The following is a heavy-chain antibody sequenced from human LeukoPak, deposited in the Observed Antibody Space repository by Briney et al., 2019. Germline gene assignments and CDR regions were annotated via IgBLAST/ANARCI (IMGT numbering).Heavy chain of an antibody. Sequence: PGGSLRLSSAASGFTFSSYWMSWVRQAPGKGLEWVANIKQDGSEKYYVDSVKGRFTISRDNAKNSLYLQMNSLRAEDTAVYYCARVQSYGDYRYWGQGTLVTVSS. CDR1: GFTFSSYW. V-gene: IGHV3-7*01. D-gene: IGHD4-17*01. J-gene: IGHJ4*02. CDR2: IKQDGSEK. CDR3: ARVQSYGDYRY.